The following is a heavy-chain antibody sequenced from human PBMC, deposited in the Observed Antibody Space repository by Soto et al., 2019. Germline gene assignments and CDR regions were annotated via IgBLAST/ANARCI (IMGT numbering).Heavy chain of an antibody. CDR2: IGTDGNT. Sequence: GSLRLSCAASGXTLNSYSMNWVRQAPGKGLALVSAIGTDGNTYYANSVKGRFTISRDNSRTTLYLQMNSLRVEDTALYYCVRKYPGTRPFDYWGQGTLGTVSS. CDR3: VRKYPGTRPFDY. CDR1: GXTLNSYS. V-gene: IGHV3-23*01. D-gene: IGHD2-2*01. J-gene: IGHJ4*01.